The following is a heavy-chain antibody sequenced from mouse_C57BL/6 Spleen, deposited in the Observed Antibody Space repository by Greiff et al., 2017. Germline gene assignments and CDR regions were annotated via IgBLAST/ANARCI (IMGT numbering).Heavy chain of an antibody. CDR3: ARGFITTVVADFDD. Sequence: VQLQQPGTELVKPGASVKLSCKASGYTFTSYWMHWVKQRTGQGLEWIGNINHSNGGPNYYERFKSKATLTVDKSSSTAYMQLSSLTSEDSAVYYCARGFITTVVADFDDWGQGTTLTVAS. CDR1: GYTFTSYW. J-gene: IGHJ2*01. CDR2: INHSNGGP. D-gene: IGHD1-1*01. V-gene: IGHV1-53*01.